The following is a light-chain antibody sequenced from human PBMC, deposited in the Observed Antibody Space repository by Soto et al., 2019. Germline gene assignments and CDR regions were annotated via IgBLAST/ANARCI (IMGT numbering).Light chain of an antibody. CDR2: GAS. Sequence: ILLTQSPGTLSLAPGQRATLSCRASQRLSSSYLAWYQQRAGQAPRLLIYGASTRATGIPDRFSGSGSGTDFTLTISRLEPEDFAVYYCQHYETSLLTFGGGTKV. CDR3: QHYETSLLT. CDR1: QRLSSSY. J-gene: IGKJ4*01. V-gene: IGKV3-20*01.